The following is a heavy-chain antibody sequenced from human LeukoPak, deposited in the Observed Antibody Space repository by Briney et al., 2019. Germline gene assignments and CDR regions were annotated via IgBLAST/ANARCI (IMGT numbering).Heavy chain of an antibody. D-gene: IGHD2-8*01. Sequence: GGSLRLSCAASGFTFSTFSMNWVRQAPGKGLEWVSSISGRSNYIFYADSVKGRFTISRDNAKNSLYLQMDSLRAKDTAVYYCATESFYASHYWGQGTLVTVSS. CDR2: ISGRSNYI. CDR1: GFTFSTFS. V-gene: IGHV3-21*01. CDR3: ATESFYASHY. J-gene: IGHJ4*02.